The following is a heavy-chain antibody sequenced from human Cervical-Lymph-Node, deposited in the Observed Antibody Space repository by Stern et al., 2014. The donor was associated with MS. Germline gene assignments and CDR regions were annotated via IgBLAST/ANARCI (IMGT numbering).Heavy chain of an antibody. Sequence: HVQLMQSGAEMKKPGSSLKVSCQASGGTFGNYGITWVRQAPGQGLEWMGGIIPILATANYAQQCQGIVTMTADKSTSTAYMELSSLTSEDTAIYYCARDYSALDSWGQGTLVTVSS. CDR3: ARDYSALDS. D-gene: IGHD2-15*01. CDR1: GGTFGNYG. V-gene: IGHV1-69*06. CDR2: IIPILATA. J-gene: IGHJ4*02.